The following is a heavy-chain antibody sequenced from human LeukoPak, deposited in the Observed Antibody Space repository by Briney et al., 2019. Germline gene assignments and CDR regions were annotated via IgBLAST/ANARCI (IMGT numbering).Heavy chain of an antibody. CDR2: ISSSGSTI. Sequence: GGSLRLSCAASGFTFSDYYMSWIRQAPGKGLEWVSYISSSGSTIYYADSVKGRFTISRDNAKNSLYLQMNSLRAEDTAVYYCARLGYYYDSSGYYRYAYYFDYWGQGTLVTVSS. CDR3: ARLGYYYDSSGYYRYAYYFDY. CDR1: GFTFSDYY. V-gene: IGHV3-11*04. J-gene: IGHJ4*02. D-gene: IGHD3-22*01.